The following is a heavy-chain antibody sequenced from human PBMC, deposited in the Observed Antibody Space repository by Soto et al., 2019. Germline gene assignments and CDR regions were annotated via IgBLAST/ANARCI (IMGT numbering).Heavy chain of an antibody. V-gene: IGHV1-2*02. J-gene: IGHJ5*02. CDR1: GYTFTGYY. CDR2: INPNSGGT. CDR3: ARNRVGKVAAAGTGSWFDP. D-gene: IGHD6-13*01. Sequence: ASVKVSCKASGYTFTGYYMHWVRQAPGQGLEWMGWINPNSGGTNYAQKFQGRVTMTRDTSISTAYMELGRLRSDDTAVYYCARNRVGKVAAAGTGSWFDPWGQGTLVTVSS.